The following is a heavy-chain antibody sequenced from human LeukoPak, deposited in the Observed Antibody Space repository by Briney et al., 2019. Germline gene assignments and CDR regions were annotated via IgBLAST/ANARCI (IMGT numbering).Heavy chain of an antibody. CDR2: MNPNSGNT. CDR3: ARAQTHYYGSGSSYYFDY. V-gene: IGHV1-8*03. CDR1: GYTFTSYD. J-gene: IGHJ4*02. D-gene: IGHD3-10*01. Sequence: ASVKVSCKASGYTFTSYDINWVRQATGQGLEWMGWMNPNSGNTGYAQKFQGRVTITRNTSISTAYMELSSLRSEDTAVYYCARAQTHYYGSGSSYYFDYWGQGTLVTVSS.